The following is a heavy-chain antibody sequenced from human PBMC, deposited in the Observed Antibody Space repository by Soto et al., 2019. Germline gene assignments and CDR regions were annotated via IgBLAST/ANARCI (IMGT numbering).Heavy chain of an antibody. J-gene: IGHJ5*02. Sequence: SETLSLTCAVSGGSISSGGYSWRWIRQPPGKGLEWIGYIYHSGSTYYNPSLKSRVTISVDRSKNKFSLKPSSVTAAETAVYYCARGPRTGVKAAPATRWLDPWGKGGVITVSS. CDR1: GGSISSGGYS. V-gene: IGHV4-30-2*01. CDR2: IYHSGST. D-gene: IGHD6-13*01. CDR3: ARGPRTGVKAAPATRWLDP.